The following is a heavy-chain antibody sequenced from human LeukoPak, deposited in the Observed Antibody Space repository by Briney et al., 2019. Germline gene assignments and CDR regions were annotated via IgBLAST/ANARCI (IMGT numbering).Heavy chain of an antibody. CDR2: IKQDGSEK. CDR1: GFTFDDYG. D-gene: IGHD1-26*01. V-gene: IGHV3-7*01. J-gene: IGHJ3*02. CDR3: ARVEVGATATDAFDI. Sequence: GGSLRLSCAASGFTFDDYGMSWVRQAPGKGLEWVANIKQDGSEKYYVDSVKGRFTISRDNAKNSLYLQMNSLRAEDTAVYYCARVEVGATATDAFDIWGQGTMVTVSS.